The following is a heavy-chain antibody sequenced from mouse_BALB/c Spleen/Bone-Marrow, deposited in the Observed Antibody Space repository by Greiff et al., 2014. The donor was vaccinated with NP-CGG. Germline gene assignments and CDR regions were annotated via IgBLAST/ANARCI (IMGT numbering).Heavy chain of an antibody. V-gene: IGHV1-14*01. CDR3: ARTILGYYFDY. Sequence: LQESGPEPVKPGASVKMSCKASGYTFTSYVMHWVKQKPGQGLEWIGYIHPYNDGTKYNERFKGKATLTSDKSSSTAYVELSSLTSEDSAVYYCARTILGYYFDYWGQGTTLTVSS. J-gene: IGHJ2*01. CDR2: IHPYNDGT. D-gene: IGHD2-10*02. CDR1: GYTFTSYV.